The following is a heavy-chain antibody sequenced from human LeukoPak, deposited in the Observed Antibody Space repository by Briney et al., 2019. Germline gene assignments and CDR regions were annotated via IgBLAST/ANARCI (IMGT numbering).Heavy chain of an antibody. J-gene: IGHJ4*02. CDR3: ARGCGVDCYAGHDY. D-gene: IGHD2-21*02. CDR2: ISSSSSYI. V-gene: IGHV3-21*01. CDR1: GLTFSSHS. Sequence: GGSLRLSCAASGLTFSSHSMNWVRQAPGKGLEWVSSISSSSSYIYYADSVEGRFTISRDNAKNSLYLQMNSVRAEDRAGYYCARGCGVDCYAGHDYWGQGTLVTVSS.